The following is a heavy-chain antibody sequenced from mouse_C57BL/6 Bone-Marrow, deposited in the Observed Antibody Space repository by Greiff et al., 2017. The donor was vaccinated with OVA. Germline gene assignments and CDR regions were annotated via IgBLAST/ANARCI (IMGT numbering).Heavy chain of an antibody. J-gene: IGHJ3*01. CDR1: GYTFTSYW. V-gene: IGHV1-55*01. CDR3: ARRGYYNAY. D-gene: IGHD2-12*01. Sequence: VKLMESGAELVKPGASVKMSCKASGYTFTSYWITWVKQRPGQGLEWIGDIYPGSGSTNYNEKFKSKATLTVDTSSSTAYMQLSSLTSEDSAVYYCARRGYYNAYWGQGTLVTVSA. CDR2: IYPGSGST.